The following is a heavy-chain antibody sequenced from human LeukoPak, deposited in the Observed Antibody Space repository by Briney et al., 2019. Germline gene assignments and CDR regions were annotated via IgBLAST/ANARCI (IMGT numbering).Heavy chain of an antibody. CDR2: IYHSGTT. Sequence: SETLSLTCTVSGYSISSGYYCGWIRQPPGKGLEWIGEIYHSGTTNYNPSLKSRVTISMDTSKNQFFMDLRSVTAADTAVYYCANKVYCSTTSCYHAGFWGQGTLVTVSS. D-gene: IGHD2-2*01. J-gene: IGHJ4*02. V-gene: IGHV4-38-2*02. CDR3: ANKVYCSTTSCYHAGF. CDR1: GYSISSGYY.